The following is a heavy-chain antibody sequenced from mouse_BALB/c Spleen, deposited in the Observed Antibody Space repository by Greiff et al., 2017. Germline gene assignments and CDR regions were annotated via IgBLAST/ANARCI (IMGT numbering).Heavy chain of an antibody. J-gene: IGHJ2*01. CDR2: INSNGGST. Sequence: EVKLVESGGGLVQPGGSLKLSCAASGFTFSSYGMSWVRQTPDKRLELVATINSNGGSTYYPDSVKGRFTISRDNAKNTLYLQMSSLKSEDTAMYYCARDRYSFDYWGQGTTLTVSS. V-gene: IGHV5-6-3*01. CDR1: GFTFSSYG. CDR3: ARDRYSFDY.